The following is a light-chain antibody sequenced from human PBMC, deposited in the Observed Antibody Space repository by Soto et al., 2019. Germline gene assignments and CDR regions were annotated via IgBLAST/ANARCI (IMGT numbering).Light chain of an antibody. CDR1: TSNIGSNI. Sequence: QSGLTQAPSASGAPGQRVTISCSGTTSNIGSNIVTCSQQLPGTAPRLLIYTTNKRPSGVPDRFSGSKSGTSASLAISGLQAEDEADYFCAAWDASLDGYVFGTGTKVTVL. CDR3: AAWDASLDGYV. V-gene: IGLV1-44*01. CDR2: TTN. J-gene: IGLJ1*01.